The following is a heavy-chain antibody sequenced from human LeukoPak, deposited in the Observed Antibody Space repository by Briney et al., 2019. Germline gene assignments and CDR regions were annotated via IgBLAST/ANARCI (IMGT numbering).Heavy chain of an antibody. CDR2: IIPIFGTA. CDR1: GGTFSSYA. V-gene: IGHV1-69*01. D-gene: IGHD1-26*01. J-gene: IGHJ6*02. Sequence: SVKVSCKASGGTFSSYAISWVRQAPGQGLEWMGGIIPIFGTANYAQKFQGRVTITADESTSTAYMELSSLRSEDTAVYYCARGTSLVGATTDSTGMDVWGQGTTVTVSS. CDR3: ARGTSLVGATTDSTGMDV.